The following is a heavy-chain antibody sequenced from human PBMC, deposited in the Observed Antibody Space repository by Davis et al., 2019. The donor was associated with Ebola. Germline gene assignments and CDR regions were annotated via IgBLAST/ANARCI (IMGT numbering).Heavy chain of an antibody. CDR2: ISYDGSNK. V-gene: IGHV3-30-3*01. Sequence: GESLKISCAASGFTFSSYAMHWVRQAPGKGLEWVAVISYDGSNKYYADSVKGRFTISRDNSKNTLYLQMNSLRAEDTAVYYCARDREVATILRGHYYYYGMDVWGQGTTVTVSS. J-gene: IGHJ6*02. CDR3: ARDREVATILRGHYYYYGMDV. D-gene: IGHD5-12*01. CDR1: GFTFSSYA.